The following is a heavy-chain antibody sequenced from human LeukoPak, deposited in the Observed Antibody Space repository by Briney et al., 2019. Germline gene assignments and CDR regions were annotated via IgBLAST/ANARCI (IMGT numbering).Heavy chain of an antibody. J-gene: IGHJ5*02. CDR2: ISYDGSNK. Sequence: GGSLRLSCAASGFTFSSYGMHWVRQAPGKGLEWVAVISYDGSNKYYADSVKGRFTISRDNSKNTLFLQMNSLRAEDTAVYYCARDNQIITVNWFDPWGQGTLVTVSS. CDR3: ARDNQIITVNWFDP. D-gene: IGHD3-22*01. V-gene: IGHV3-30*19. CDR1: GFTFSSYG.